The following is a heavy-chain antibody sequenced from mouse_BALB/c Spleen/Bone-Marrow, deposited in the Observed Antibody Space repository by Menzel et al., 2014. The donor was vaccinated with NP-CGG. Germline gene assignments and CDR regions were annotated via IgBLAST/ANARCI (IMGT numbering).Heavy chain of an antibody. Sequence: EVMLVESGGGLVKPGGSLKLSCAASGFTFSDYYMYWVRQTPEKRLEWVATISDGGSYTYYPDSVKRRFTISRDNAKNNLYLQMSSLKSEDTAMYYCARGSSYFDYWGQGTTLTVSS. CDR2: ISDGGSYT. D-gene: IGHD1-1*01. J-gene: IGHJ2*01. CDR3: ARGSSYFDY. CDR1: GFTFSDYY. V-gene: IGHV5-4*02.